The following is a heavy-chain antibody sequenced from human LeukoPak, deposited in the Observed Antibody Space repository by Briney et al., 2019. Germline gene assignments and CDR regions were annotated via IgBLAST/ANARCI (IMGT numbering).Heavy chain of an antibody. CDR1: RFTFSNYW. V-gene: IGHV3-74*01. CDR2: IYNDGSST. CDR3: ARDLGQYYDTSDNWFDP. Sequence: GGSLRLSCAASRFTFSNYWMHWVRQAPGKGLVWVSRIYNDGSSTSYADSVKGRFTISRDNAKSTLYLQMNSLRAEDTAVYYCARDLGQYYDTSDNWFDPWGQGTLVTVSS. J-gene: IGHJ5*02. D-gene: IGHD3-22*01.